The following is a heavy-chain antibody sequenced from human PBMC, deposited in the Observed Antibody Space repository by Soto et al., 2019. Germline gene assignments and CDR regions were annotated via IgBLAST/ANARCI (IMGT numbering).Heavy chain of an antibody. V-gene: IGHV1-8*01. CDR2: MNPNSGNT. D-gene: IGHD2-15*01. CDR1: GYTFTSYD. CDR3: ARAIRKKDIVVVVAATSGVYYYDMDV. Sequence: WASVKVSCKASGYTFTSYDINWVRQATGQGLEWMGWMNPNSGNTGYAQKFQGRVTMTRNTSISTAYMELSSLRSEDTAVYYCARAIRKKDIVVVVAATSGVYYYDMDVWGKGTTVTGSS. J-gene: IGHJ6*03.